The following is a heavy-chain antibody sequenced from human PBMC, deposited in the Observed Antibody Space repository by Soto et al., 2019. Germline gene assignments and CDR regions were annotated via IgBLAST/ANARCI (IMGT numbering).Heavy chain of an antibody. CDR2: INHSGST. D-gene: IGHD3-9*01. CDR3: ARGGYYDILTGFFDY. CDR1: GGSFSGYY. V-gene: IGHV4-34*01. J-gene: IGHJ4*02. Sequence: PSETLSLTCAVYGGSFSGYYWSWIRQPPGKGLEWIGEINHSGSTNYNPSLKSRVTISVDTSKNQFSLKLSSVTAADTAVYYCARGGYYDILTGFFDYWGQGTLVTVSS.